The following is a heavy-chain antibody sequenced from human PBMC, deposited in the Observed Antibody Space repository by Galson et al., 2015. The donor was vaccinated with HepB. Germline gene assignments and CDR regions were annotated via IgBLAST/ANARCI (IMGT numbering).Heavy chain of an antibody. CDR2: IYHGGNT. Sequence: LSLTCAVSGGFITTTDWWTWVRQPPGKGLEWIGEIYHGGNTNYNPSLKSRITISVDKSMNQFSLRLTSVTAADTAVYYCATSKVAGRGTFDYWGQGNLATVSS. J-gene: IGHJ4*02. V-gene: IGHV4-4*02. CDR1: GGFITTTDW. D-gene: IGHD6-19*01. CDR3: ATSKVAGRGTFDY.